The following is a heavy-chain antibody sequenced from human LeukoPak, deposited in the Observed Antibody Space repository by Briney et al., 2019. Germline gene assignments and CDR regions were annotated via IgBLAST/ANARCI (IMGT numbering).Heavy chain of an antibody. CDR3: ARAMGSGFLNWFDP. Sequence: GGSLRLSCAASGFTFDDYGMTWVRQAPGKGLEWVSGINWNGGSTGYRDSVKGRFTIARDNAKNSLYLQMNSLRVEDTALYYCARAMGSGFLNWFDPWGQGTLVTVSS. J-gene: IGHJ5*02. V-gene: IGHV3-20*04. CDR2: INWNGGST. D-gene: IGHD5-12*01. CDR1: GFTFDDYG.